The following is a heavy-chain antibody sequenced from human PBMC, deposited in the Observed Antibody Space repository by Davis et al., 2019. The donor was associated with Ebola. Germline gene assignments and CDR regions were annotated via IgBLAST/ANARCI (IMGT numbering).Heavy chain of an antibody. CDR3: ARGLLWFGELLPHYYFDD. CDR1: GYTFTGYY. V-gene: IGHV1-2*04. D-gene: IGHD3-10*01. CDR2: INPNSGGT. Sequence: ASVKVSCKASGYTFTGYYMHWVRQAPGQGLEWMGWINPNSGGTNYAQKFQGWVTMTRDTSISTAYMELSRLRSDDTAVYYCARGLLWFGELLPHYYFDDWGQGTLVTVSS. J-gene: IGHJ4*02.